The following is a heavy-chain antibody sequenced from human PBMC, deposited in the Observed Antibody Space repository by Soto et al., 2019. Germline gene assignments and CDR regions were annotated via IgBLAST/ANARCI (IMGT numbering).Heavy chain of an antibody. CDR3: ARDEDGLELAPWSGYQTSYYYYGMDV. D-gene: IGHD3-3*01. V-gene: IGHV1-69*13. J-gene: IGHJ6*02. Sequence: ASVKVSCKASGGTFSSYAISWVRQAPGQGLEWMGGIIPIFGTANYAQKFQGRVTITADESTSTAYMELSSLRSEDTAVYYCARDEDGLELAPWSGYQTSYYYYGMDVWGQGTTVTVSS. CDR2: IIPIFGTA. CDR1: GGTFSSYA.